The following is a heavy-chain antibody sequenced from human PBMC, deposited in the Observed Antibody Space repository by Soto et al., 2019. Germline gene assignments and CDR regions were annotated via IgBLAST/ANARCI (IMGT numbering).Heavy chain of an antibody. J-gene: IGHJ4*02. CDR3: ARDHSSSYDAYLDY. D-gene: IGHD6-6*01. CDR2: IKQDGSEK. V-gene: IGHV3-7*05. CDR1: GFTFSSYW. Sequence: GGSLRLSCAASGFTFSSYWMSWVRQAPGKGLEWVANIKQDGSEKYYVDSVKGRFTISRDNAKNSLYLQMNSLRAEDTAVYYCARDHSSSYDAYLDYWGQGTLVTVSS.